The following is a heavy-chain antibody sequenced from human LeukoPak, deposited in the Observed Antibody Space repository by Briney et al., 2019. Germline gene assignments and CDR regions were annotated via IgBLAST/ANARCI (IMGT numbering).Heavy chain of an antibody. D-gene: IGHD1-26*01. J-gene: IGHJ4*02. Sequence: GGSLRLSCAASGFTFSSYDMSWVRQAPGKGLEWVSAISGSGGSTYYADSVKGRFTISRDNSKNTLYLQMNSLRAEDTAVYYCARDGRSGSYYDFWGQGTLVTVSS. CDR2: ISGSGGST. V-gene: IGHV3-23*01. CDR3: ARDGRSGSYYDF. CDR1: GFTFSSYD.